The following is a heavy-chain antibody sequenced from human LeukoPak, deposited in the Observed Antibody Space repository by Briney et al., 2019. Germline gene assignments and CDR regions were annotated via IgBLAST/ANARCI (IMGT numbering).Heavy chain of an antibody. V-gene: IGHV1-46*01. CDR1: GGTFSSYA. CDR3: ARNYYDTAGHFGY. D-gene: IGHD3-22*01. Sequence: ASVKVSCKASGGTFSSYAISWVRQAPGQGLEWMGIINPSGGGTTYAQKFRGRVTMTRDTSTGTVFMELSSLRSDDTAVYFCARNYYDTAGHFGYWGQGTLVTVSS. CDR2: INPSGGGT. J-gene: IGHJ4*02.